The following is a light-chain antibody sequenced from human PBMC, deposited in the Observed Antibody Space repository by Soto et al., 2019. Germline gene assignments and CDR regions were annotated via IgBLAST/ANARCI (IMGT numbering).Light chain of an antibody. CDR3: QQCRHFPWA. J-gene: IGKJ1*01. Sequence: DIQMTQSPSTLSASVGDRVTITSRASQSISRWLGWVHQKPGKAPKILIYDASSLESGVPSRFSGNGSGSELTLTISSLQPDELATCDCQQCRHFPWAFGQGTKGQI. V-gene: IGKV1-5*01. CDR1: QSISRW. CDR2: DAS.